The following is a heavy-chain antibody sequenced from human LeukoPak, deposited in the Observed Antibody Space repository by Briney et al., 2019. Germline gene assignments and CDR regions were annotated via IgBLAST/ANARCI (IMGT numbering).Heavy chain of an antibody. V-gene: IGHV4-39*07. Sequence: PSETPSLTCTVSGGSISSSSYYWGWIRQPPGKGLEWIGSIYYSGSTYYNPSLKSRVTISVDTSKNQFSLKLSSVTAADTAVYYCARETALDSSGYLVLYGGMDVWGQGTTVTVSS. J-gene: IGHJ6*02. CDR3: ARETALDSSGYLVLYGGMDV. CDR2: IYYSGST. D-gene: IGHD3-22*01. CDR1: GGSISSSSYY.